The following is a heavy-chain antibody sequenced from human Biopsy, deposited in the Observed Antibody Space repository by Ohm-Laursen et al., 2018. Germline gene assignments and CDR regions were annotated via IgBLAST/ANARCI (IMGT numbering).Heavy chain of an antibody. Sequence: SDTLSLTCIVSGGSFTGHYWTWTRQPPGQGLEWIGHISYTGYTSYNASLKSRVTISVDTSRNHFSLRLSSLTAADTAVYHCARGSNDFGGLYFPRWGQGTLLTVSS. J-gene: IGHJ4*02. V-gene: IGHV4-59*11. CDR2: ISYTGYT. D-gene: IGHD4-23*01. CDR1: GGSFTGHY. CDR3: ARGSNDFGGLYFPR.